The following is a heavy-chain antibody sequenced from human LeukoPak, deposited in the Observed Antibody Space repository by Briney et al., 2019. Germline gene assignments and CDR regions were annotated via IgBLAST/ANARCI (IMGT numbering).Heavy chain of an antibody. CDR3: ARDSKLRGVHYYYGMDV. CDR2: IYYSGST. D-gene: IGHD1-7*01. CDR1: GGSISSYY. J-gene: IGHJ6*02. Sequence: SETLSLTCTVSGGSISSYYWSWIRQPPGKGLEWIGYIYYSGSTNYNPSLKSRVTISVDTSKNQFSLKLSSVTAADTAVYYCARDSKLRGVHYYYGMDVWGQGTTVTVSS. V-gene: IGHV4-59*01.